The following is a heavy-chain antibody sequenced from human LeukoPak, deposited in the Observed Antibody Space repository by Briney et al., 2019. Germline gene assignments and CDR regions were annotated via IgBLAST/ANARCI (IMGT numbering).Heavy chain of an antibody. CDR3: AREVDHDAFDI. CDR2: ISSSGSTI. D-gene: IGHD2-2*01. J-gene: IGHJ3*02. V-gene: IGHV3-11*04. Sequence: GGSLRLSCAASGFTFSDYYMSWIRQAPGKGLEWVSYISSSGSTIYYADSVKGRFTISRDSAKNSLYLQMNSLRAEDTAVYYCAREVDHDAFDIWGQGTMVTVSS. CDR1: GFTFSDYY.